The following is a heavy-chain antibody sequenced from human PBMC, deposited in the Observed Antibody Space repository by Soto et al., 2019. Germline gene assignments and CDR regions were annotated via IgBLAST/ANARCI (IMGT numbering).Heavy chain of an antibody. CDR1: GFNFSSYS. V-gene: IGHV3-21*01. J-gene: IGHJ5*01. CDR2: ISYSSTAI. D-gene: IGHD2-8*01. CDR3: ARLIGNSWLDS. Sequence: PGGSLRLSCAASGFNFSSYSMNWIRQAPGKGLEWVSSISYSSTAIFYGDSVKGRFINPDTSNNQLSLQLNSVTPDDTAVYYCARLIGNSWLDSWGQGTLVTVSS.